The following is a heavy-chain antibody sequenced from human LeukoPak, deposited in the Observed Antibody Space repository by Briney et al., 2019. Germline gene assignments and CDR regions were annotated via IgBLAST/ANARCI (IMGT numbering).Heavy chain of an antibody. CDR2: IRSKANSYAT. Sequence: GSLKLSCAASGFTFSGSAMHWVRQASGKGLEWVGRIRSKANSYATAYAASVKGRFTISRDDSKNTAYLQMNSLKTEDTAVYYCTRQVSVLWFGETDYWGQGTLVTVSS. V-gene: IGHV3-73*01. D-gene: IGHD3-10*01. CDR3: TRQVSVLWFGETDY. J-gene: IGHJ4*02. CDR1: GFTFSGSA.